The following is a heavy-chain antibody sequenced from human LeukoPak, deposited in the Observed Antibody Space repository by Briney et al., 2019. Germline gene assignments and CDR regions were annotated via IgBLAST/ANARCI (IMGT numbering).Heavy chain of an antibody. J-gene: IGHJ4*02. D-gene: IGHD4-17*01. CDR2: INPNSGGT. CDR1: GYTLTSYY. CDR3: ARGYGDYFDY. V-gene: IGHV1-2*02. Sequence: ASVKVSCKASGYTLTSYYMHWVRQAPGQGLEWMGWINPNSGGTNYAQKFQGRVTMTRDTSISTAYMELSRLRSEDTAVYYCARGYGDYFDYWGQGTLVTVSS.